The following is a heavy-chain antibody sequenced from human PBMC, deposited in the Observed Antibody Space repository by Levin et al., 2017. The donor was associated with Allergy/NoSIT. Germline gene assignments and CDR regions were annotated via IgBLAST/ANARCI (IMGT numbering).Heavy chain of an antibody. D-gene: IGHD6-19*01. CDR1: GFTFSSYG. J-gene: IGHJ4*02. CDR3: AKDRDSSGWYCPFDY. CDR2: ISYDGSNK. V-gene: IGHV3-30*18. Sequence: GESLKISCAASGFTFSSYGMHWVRQAPGKGLEWVAVISYDGSNKYYADSVKGRFTISRDNSKNTLYLQMNSLRAEDTAVYYCAKDRDSSGWYCPFDYWGQGTLVTVSS.